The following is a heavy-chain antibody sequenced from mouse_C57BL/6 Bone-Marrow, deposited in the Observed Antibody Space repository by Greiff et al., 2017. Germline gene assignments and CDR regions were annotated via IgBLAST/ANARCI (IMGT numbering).Heavy chain of an antibody. CDR2: IYPRSGNT. J-gene: IGHJ3*01. Sequence: QVQLQQSGAELARPGASVKLSCKASGYTFTSYGISWVKQRTGQGLEWIGEIYPRSGNTYYNEKFKGKATLTADKSSSTAYMELRSLTSEDSAVYFCARRRRLLPWFAYWGQGTLVTVSA. V-gene: IGHV1-81*01. D-gene: IGHD2-3*01. CDR3: ARRRRLLPWFAY. CDR1: GYTFTSYG.